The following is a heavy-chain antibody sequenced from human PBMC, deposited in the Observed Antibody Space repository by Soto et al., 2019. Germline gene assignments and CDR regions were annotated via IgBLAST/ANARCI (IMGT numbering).Heavy chain of an antibody. CDR1: GFTFSSYA. V-gene: IGHV3-30-3*01. Sequence: QVQLVESGGGVVQPGRSLRLSCAASGFTFSSYAMHWVRQAPGKGLEWVAVISYDGSNKYYADSVKGRFTISRDNSKNTLYLQMNSLRAEDTAVYYCARAVVVAACLDYSGQGTLVTVSS. CDR2: ISYDGSNK. D-gene: IGHD2-15*01. J-gene: IGHJ4*02. CDR3: ARAVVVAACLDY.